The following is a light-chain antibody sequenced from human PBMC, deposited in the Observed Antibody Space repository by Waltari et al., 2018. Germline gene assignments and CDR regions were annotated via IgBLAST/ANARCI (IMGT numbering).Light chain of an antibody. V-gene: IGLV2-11*01. CDR3: CAYTGTLNV. CDR1: SSDVGAYNY. J-gene: IGLJ1*01. CDR2: DAS. Sequence: QSALTQPRSVSGSPGQSVAISCPGTSSDVGAYNYVSWFQQHPGKAPKLIIYDASKRPSGVPDRFSGSKSGNTASLTISGLQADDEADYYCCAYTGTLNVFGTGTKVTVL.